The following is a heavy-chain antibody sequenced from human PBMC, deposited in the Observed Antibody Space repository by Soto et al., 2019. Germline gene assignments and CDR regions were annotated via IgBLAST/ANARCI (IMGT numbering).Heavy chain of an antibody. D-gene: IGHD3-3*02. Sequence: PGGSLRLSCAASGFTFSSYIMNWVRQAPGKGLEWVSSISSSSSYIYYADSVKGRFTISRDNAKNSLYLQMNSLRAEDTAVYYCARDLKAFLEWLLGAFDIWGKGQWSPS. J-gene: IGHJ3*02. CDR1: GFTFSSYI. CDR2: ISSSSSYI. V-gene: IGHV3-21*01. CDR3: ARDLKAFLEWLLGAFDI.